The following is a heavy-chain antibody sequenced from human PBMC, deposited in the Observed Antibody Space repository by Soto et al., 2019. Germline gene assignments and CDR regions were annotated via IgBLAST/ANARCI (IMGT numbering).Heavy chain of an antibody. CDR1: GYTFTSYD. CDR3: AREITKGYSYGPYYYYGMDV. V-gene: IGHV1-8*01. CDR2: MNPNSGNT. J-gene: IGHJ6*02. D-gene: IGHD5-18*01. Sequence: ASVKVSCKASGYTFTSYDINWVRQATGQGLEWMGWMNPNSGNTGYAQKFQGRVTMTRNTSISTAYMELSSLRSEDTAVYYCAREITKGYSYGPYYYYGMDVWGQGTTVTVSS.